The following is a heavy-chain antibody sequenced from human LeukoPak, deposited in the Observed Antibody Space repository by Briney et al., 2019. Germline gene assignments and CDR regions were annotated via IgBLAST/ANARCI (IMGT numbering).Heavy chain of an antibody. Sequence: GESLKISCKGSGYSFTSYWIGWVRQMPGKGLEWMGIVYPGDSGTRYSPSFQGQVTFSADKSISTVYLQWTSLKAPDSAIYYCARSADSRFFFGYWGQGTLVSVTS. J-gene: IGHJ4*02. V-gene: IGHV5-51*01. CDR3: ARSADSRFFFGY. CDR2: VYPGDSGT. CDR1: GYSFTSYW. D-gene: IGHD2-21*01.